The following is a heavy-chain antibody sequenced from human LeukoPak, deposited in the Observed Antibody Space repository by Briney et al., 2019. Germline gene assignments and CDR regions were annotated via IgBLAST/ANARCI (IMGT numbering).Heavy chain of an antibody. CDR1: GFTFRIYA. D-gene: IGHD2-15*01. V-gene: IGHV3-23*01. CDR2: ISGSGGST. CDR3: TTRLQHHFDY. J-gene: IGHJ4*02. Sequence: GGSLRLSCAGSGFTFRIYAMSWVRQAPGKGLEWVSAISGSGGSTYYADSVKGRFTISRDDSQNTVYLQMDSLRAEDTAVYYCTTRLQHHFDYWGQGTQVTVSS.